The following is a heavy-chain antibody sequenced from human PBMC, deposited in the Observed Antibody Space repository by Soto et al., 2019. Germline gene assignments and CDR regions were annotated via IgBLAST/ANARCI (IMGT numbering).Heavy chain of an antibody. V-gene: IGHV4-59*01. Sequence: SETLSLTCTVTGGSIRSYYWSWIRQPPGKGLEWIGYIYYSGSTNYNPSLKSRVTISVDTSKNQFSLKLSSVTAADTAVYCCARVWGGAFDFWGQGTMVT. CDR3: ARVWGGAFDF. D-gene: IGHD3-10*01. CDR2: IYYSGST. CDR1: GGSIRSYY. J-gene: IGHJ3*01.